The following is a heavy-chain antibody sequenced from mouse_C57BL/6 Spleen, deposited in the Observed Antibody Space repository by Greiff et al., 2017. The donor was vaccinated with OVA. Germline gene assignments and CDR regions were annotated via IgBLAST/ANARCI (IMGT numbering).Heavy chain of an antibody. Sequence: EVHLVESGGGLVQPKGSLKLSCAASGFTFNTYAMHWVRQAPGKGLEWVARIRSKSSNYATYYADSVKDRFTISRDDSQSMLYLQMNNLKTEDTAMYYCVRKRLGYGSSYGYFDVWGTGTTVTVSS. V-gene: IGHV10-3*01. J-gene: IGHJ1*03. D-gene: IGHD1-1*01. CDR3: VRKRLGYGSSYGYFDV. CDR1: GFTFNTYA. CDR2: IRSKSSNYAT.